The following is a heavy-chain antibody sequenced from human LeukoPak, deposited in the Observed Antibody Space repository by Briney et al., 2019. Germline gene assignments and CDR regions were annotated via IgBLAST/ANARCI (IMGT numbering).Heavy chain of an antibody. Sequence: ASVKVSGKASGYTFTSYGISWVRQAPGQGLEWMGWISAYNGNTNYAQKLQGRVTMTTDTSTSTAYMELRSLRSDDTAVYYCARVVYYYDSSGYLPYPDYWGQGTLVTVSS. D-gene: IGHD3-22*01. CDR1: GYTFTSYG. CDR2: ISAYNGNT. V-gene: IGHV1-18*01. CDR3: ARVVYYYDSSGYLPYPDY. J-gene: IGHJ4*02.